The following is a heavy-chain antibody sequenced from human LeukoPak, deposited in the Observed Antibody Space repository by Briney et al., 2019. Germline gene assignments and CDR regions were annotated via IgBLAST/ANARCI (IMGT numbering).Heavy chain of an antibody. CDR2: ISSSAGTR. Sequence: GGSLRLSCAASGFAFSVYEMYWVRQAPGKGLEWVSYISSSAGTRYYADSVKGRFTISRDNAKNSLYLQMNSLRAEDTAVYYCATLTVASSFDYWGQGTLVTVPS. CDR3: ATLTVASSFDY. V-gene: IGHV3-48*03. CDR1: GFAFSVYE. J-gene: IGHJ4*02. D-gene: IGHD6-19*01.